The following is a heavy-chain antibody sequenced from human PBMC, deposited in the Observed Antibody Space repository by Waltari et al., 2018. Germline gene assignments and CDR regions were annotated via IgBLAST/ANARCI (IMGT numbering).Heavy chain of an antibody. CDR1: GFKFNAYG. CDR3: ARYLNWGLPRFDN. V-gene: IGHV3-20*04. CDR2: ITWNGGII. J-gene: IGHJ4*02. Sequence: EVQLAESGGAVVRPGGSLRPTWLASGFKFNAYGMSWVRRVPGKGLEWVSGITWNGGIISYSDSVKGRFTITRDNDKNSLSLQMTSLRVEDTALYYCARYLNWGLPRFDNWGQGTQVTVSS. D-gene: IGHD3-16*01.